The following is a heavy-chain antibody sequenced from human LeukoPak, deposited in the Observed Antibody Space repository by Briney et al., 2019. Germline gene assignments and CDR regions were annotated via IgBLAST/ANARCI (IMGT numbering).Heavy chain of an antibody. D-gene: IGHD3-10*01. CDR1: GGSISSYY. V-gene: IGHV4-59*01. CDR2: IYYSGST. J-gene: IGHJ5*02. CDR3: ARSEGYYGSGSFNWFDP. Sequence: SETLSLTCTVSGGSISSYYWSWIRQPPGKGLEWIGYIYYSGSTNYNPSLKSRVTISVDTSKNQFSLKLSSVTAADTAAYYCARSEGYYGSGSFNWFDPWGQGTLVTVSS.